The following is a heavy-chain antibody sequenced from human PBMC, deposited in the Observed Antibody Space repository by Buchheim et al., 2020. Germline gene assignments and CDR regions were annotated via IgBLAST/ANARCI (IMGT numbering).Heavy chain of an antibody. CDR1: GFIFSSYA. D-gene: IGHD3-22*01. J-gene: IGHJ4*02. CDR3: AKFRVGIITFDS. CDR2: ISGSGANT. Sequence: EVQLLESGGGLVQPGGSLGLSCAASGFIFSSYAMSWVRQAPGKGLEWVSGISGSGANTYYADSVKGRFTISRDNSKNTLYLQMNSLRAEDTAVYFCAKFRVGIITFDSWGQGTL. V-gene: IGHV3-23*01.